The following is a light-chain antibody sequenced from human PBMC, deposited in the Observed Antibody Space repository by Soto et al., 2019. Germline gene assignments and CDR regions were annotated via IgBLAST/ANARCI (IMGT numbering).Light chain of an antibody. CDR3: PSYDSSLSGYV. J-gene: IGLJ1*01. V-gene: IGLV1-40*01. CDR2: ENN. Sequence: QSVLTQPPSVSEAPGQRVTISCTGSSSNIGAGYEAHWYQQVPGTAPKLLIYENNNRPSGVPDRFSGSNSGTSASLAITGLQAEDEAEYYCPSYDSSLSGYVFGTGTKVTVL. CDR1: SSNIGAGYE.